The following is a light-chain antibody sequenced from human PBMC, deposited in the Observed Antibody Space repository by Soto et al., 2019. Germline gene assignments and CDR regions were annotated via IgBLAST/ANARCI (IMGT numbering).Light chain of an antibody. CDR2: AAS. J-gene: IGKJ4*01. V-gene: IGKV1-39*01. Sequence: DIPMTQSPSSLSASVGDSVTIXXRESQSISSYLNWYQQKPGKAPKLXIYAASSLQSGVPSRFSGSGSGTDFTLTINTLQPEDVATYYCQKYNGGPLTFGGGTKVDIK. CDR1: QSISSY. CDR3: QKYNGGPLT.